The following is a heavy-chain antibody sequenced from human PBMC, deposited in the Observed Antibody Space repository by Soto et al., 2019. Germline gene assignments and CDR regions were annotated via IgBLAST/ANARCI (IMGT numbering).Heavy chain of an antibody. D-gene: IGHD3-9*01. CDR2: ISYDGSNK. CDR3: ARKYYDILTGHSRAFDI. CDR1: GFTFSSYA. V-gene: IGHV3-30-3*01. Sequence: QVQLVESGGGVVQPGRSLRLSCAASGFTFSSYAMHWVRQAPGKGLEWVAVISYDGSNKYYADSVKGRFTISRDNSKNTLYLQMNSLRAEDTAVYYCARKYYDILTGHSRAFDIWGQGTMVTVSS. J-gene: IGHJ3*02.